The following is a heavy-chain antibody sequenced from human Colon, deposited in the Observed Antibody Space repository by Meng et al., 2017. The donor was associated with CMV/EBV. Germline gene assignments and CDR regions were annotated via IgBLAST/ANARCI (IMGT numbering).Heavy chain of an antibody. D-gene: IGHD6-13*01. CDR3: ARGKQAGFDL. V-gene: IGHV1-69*12. J-gene: IGHJ5*02. CDR1: GGTFDTST. CDR2: IIPMFGSP. Sequence: QVQLVQSGAGVKKPGSSVKVSCKASGGTFDTSTFNWVRQAPGQGLEWMGGIIPMFGSPSYSQKFRGRVTITADELEGNSLRSEDTAVYYCARGKQAGFDLWGQGTLVTVSS.